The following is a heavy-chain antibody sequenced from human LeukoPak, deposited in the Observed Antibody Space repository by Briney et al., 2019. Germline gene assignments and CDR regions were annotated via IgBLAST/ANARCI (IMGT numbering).Heavy chain of an antibody. CDR2: IIPILGIA. Sequence: ASVKVSCKASGGTFSSYAISWVRQAPGQGLEWMGRIIPILGIANYAQKFQGRVTITADKSTSTAYMELSSLRSEGTAVYYCARDPHLDSGYDLPDYWGQGTLVTVSS. J-gene: IGHJ4*02. D-gene: IGHD5-12*01. CDR1: GGTFSSYA. V-gene: IGHV1-69*04. CDR3: ARDPHLDSGYDLPDY.